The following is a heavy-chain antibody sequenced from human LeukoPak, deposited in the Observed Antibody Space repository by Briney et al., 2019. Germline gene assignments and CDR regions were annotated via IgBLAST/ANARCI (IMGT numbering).Heavy chain of an antibody. J-gene: IGHJ3*02. CDR3: AKGSGYYYDSSGYPRLDAFDI. Sequence: GGSLRLSCAASGFTVSSNYMSWVRQAPRKGLEWVSVIYSGGSTYYADSVKGRFTISRDNAKNSLYLQMNSLRAEDTALYYCAKGSGYYYDSSGYPRLDAFDIWGQGTMVTVSS. CDR1: GFTVSSNY. D-gene: IGHD3-22*01. CDR2: IYSGGST. V-gene: IGHV3-53*05.